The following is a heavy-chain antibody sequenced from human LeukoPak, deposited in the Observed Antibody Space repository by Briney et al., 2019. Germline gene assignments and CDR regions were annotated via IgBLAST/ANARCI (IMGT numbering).Heavy chain of an antibody. CDR1: GGSISNYY. D-gene: IGHD1-26*01. Sequence: PSETLSLTCTVSGGSISNYYWSWIRQPPGKGLEWIGYMYYGGSPNYNPSLKSRVITSLDTSKKQFSLKLNSVTTADTAVYYCVTGRYSYGWYDHWGQGILVIVSS. CDR2: MYYGGSP. J-gene: IGHJ5*02. V-gene: IGHV4-59*13. CDR3: VTGRYSYGWYDH.